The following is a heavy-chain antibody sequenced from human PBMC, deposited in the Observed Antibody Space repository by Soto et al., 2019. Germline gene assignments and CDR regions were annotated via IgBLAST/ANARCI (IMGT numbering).Heavy chain of an antibody. J-gene: IGHJ4*02. CDR2: IYYSGST. Sequence: SETLSLTCTVTGDSISNRSYYWGWIRQPPGKGLEWIGSIYYSGSTYNKPSLKSRVSMSVDTSKNKFYLKLRSVTAADTALYYCARQRTSVVTQAYFDSWGQGSMVTVS. V-gene: IGHV4-39*01. D-gene: IGHD2-21*02. CDR1: GDSISNRSYY. CDR3: ARQRTSVVTQAYFDS.